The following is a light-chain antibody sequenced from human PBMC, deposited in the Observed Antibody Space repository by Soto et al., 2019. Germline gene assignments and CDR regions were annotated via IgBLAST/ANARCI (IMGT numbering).Light chain of an antibody. Sequence: QSALTQPPSASASPGQSVTISCTGSSSDVGGYNYVSWYQHHPGKAPKLMIYDVIKPPSGVPDRFSGSKSGNTASLTVSGLQAEDEDDYNCTSYAGSNTYLVFGGGTKLT. CDR2: DVI. J-gene: IGLJ2*01. CDR1: SSDVGGYNY. V-gene: IGLV2-8*01. CDR3: TSYAGSNTYLV.